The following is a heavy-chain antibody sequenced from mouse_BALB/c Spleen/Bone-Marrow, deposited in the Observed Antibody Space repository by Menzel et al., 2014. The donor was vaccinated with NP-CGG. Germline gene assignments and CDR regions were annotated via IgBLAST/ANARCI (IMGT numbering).Heavy chain of an antibody. D-gene: IGHD2-12*01. CDR2: ISDGGSYT. CDR3: ARDYDYAMDY. Sequence: EVKLMESGGGLVKPGGSLKLSCAASGFTFSDYYMYWVRQTPEKRLEWVATISDGGSYTYHPDSVKGRFTISRDNAKNNLYLQMSSLKSEDTAMYYCARDYDYAMDYWGQGTSVTVSS. CDR1: GFTFSDYY. J-gene: IGHJ4*01. V-gene: IGHV5-4*02.